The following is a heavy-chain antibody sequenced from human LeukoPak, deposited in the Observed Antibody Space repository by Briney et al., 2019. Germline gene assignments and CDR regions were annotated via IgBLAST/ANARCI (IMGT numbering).Heavy chain of an antibody. CDR1: GGSINSYY. Sequence: KSSETLSLTCTVSGGSINSYYWSWIRQPPGKGLEWIGYIYYSGNTNYNPSLKSRVSISIDTSKNQLSLQLSSVTAADTAVYYCARDRDSSGLRDFDLWGRGTLATVSA. CDR3: ARDRDSSGLRDFDL. V-gene: IGHV4-59*01. D-gene: IGHD3-22*01. CDR2: IYYSGNT. J-gene: IGHJ2*01.